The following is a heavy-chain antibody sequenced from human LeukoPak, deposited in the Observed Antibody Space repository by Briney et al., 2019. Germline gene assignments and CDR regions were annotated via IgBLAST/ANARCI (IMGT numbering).Heavy chain of an antibody. V-gene: IGHV3-33*01. CDR1: GFTFSSYG. CDR2: IVNDGSEK. Sequence: GSLRLSCAASGFTFSSYGMHWVRQTPGKGLEWVAVIVNDGSEKYYADSVKGRFTISRDNPRNTLFLQMNSLRAEDTAVYYCARDSITGDNSFDYWGQGTLVTVSS. J-gene: IGHJ4*02. CDR3: ARDSITGDNSFDY. D-gene: IGHD7-27*01.